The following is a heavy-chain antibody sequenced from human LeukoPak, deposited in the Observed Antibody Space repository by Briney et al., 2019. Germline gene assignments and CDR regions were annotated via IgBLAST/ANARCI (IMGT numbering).Heavy chain of an antibody. V-gene: IGHV3-23*01. CDR3: AKFNIVVVPAAAFEY. CDR2: ISSSGSTT. J-gene: IGHJ4*02. D-gene: IGHD2-2*01. Sequence: GGSLRLSCAVSGFTFSSYAMSWVRQAPGKGLEWVSGISSSGSTTYYADSVKGRFTISRDNSKNTLYLQMNSLRAEDTATYYCAKFNIVVVPAAAFEYWGQGTLATVSS. CDR1: GFTFSSYA.